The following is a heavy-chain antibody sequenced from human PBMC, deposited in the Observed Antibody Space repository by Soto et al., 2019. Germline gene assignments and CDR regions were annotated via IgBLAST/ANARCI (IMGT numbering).Heavy chain of an antibody. CDR2: ISAYNGNT. CDR1: GYTFTSYG. J-gene: IGHJ3*02. D-gene: IGHD2-21*02. Sequence: ASVKVSCKASGYTFTSYGISWVRQAPGQGLEWMGWISAYNGNTNYAQKLQGRVTMTTDTSTSTAYMELRSLRSDDTAVYYCARDRAYCGGDCYSVLDAFDISGQGTIVTVS. V-gene: IGHV1-18*04. CDR3: ARDRAYCGGDCYSVLDAFDI.